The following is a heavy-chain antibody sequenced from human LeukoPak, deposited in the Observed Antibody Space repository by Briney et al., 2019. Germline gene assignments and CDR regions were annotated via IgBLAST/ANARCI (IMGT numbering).Heavy chain of an antibody. V-gene: IGHV1-8*01. D-gene: IGHD3-3*01. CDR1: GYTFTSYD. CDR3: ARERITIFGVVFDI. CDR2: MNPNSGNT. J-gene: IGHJ3*02. Sequence: GASVKVSCKASGYTFTSYDINWVRQATGQGLEWMGWMNPNSGNTGYAQKFQGRVTMTRNTSISTAYMELSSLRSEDTAVYYCARERITIFGVVFDIWGQGTMVTVSS.